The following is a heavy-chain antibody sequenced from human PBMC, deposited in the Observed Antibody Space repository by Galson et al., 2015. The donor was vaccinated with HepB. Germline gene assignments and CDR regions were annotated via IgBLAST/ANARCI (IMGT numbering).Heavy chain of an antibody. V-gene: IGHV3-15*01. Sequence: SLRLSCAASGFTFSNAWMSWVRQAPGKGLEWVGRIKSKTDGGTTDYAAPVKGRFTISRDDSKNTLYLQMNSLKTEDTAVYYCTTDPTTLLWFGSYYFGGQGTLVTVSS. D-gene: IGHD3-10*01. CDR2: IKSKTDGGTT. CDR1: GFTFSNAW. CDR3: TTDPTTLLWFGSYYF. J-gene: IGHJ4*02.